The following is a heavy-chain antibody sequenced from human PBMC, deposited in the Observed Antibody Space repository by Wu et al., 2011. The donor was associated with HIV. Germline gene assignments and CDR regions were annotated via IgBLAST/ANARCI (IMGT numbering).Heavy chain of an antibody. V-gene: IGHV1-18*01. Sequence: QVQLVQSGAEVKKPGASVKVSCKVSGYTFSSYGISWVRRAPGQGLEWMAWISTYNGNTNYAQNFQGRVTMTTDTSTSTAYMELRSLRSDDTAVYFCARDPPGYPYFFDYWGQGTLVTVSS. D-gene: IGHD5-12*01. J-gene: IGHJ4*02. CDR2: ISTYNGNT. CDR3: ARDPPGYPYFFDY. CDR1: GYTFSSYG.